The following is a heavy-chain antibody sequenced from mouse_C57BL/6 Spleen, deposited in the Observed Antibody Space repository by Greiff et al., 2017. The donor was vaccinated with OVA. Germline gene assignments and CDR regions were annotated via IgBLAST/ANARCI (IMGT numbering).Heavy chain of an antibody. D-gene: IGHD2-2*01. Sequence: QVQLQQPGAELVRPGSSVKLSCKASGYTFTSYCMDWVQQSPGQGLEWIGNIYPSDSETHYNHKFKDKATLTVDKSTSTAYMQRSSEKDEDTADYDSARAGVTYYFDYGGKGTTLTGSS. V-gene: IGHV1-61*01. CDR3: ARAGVTYYFDY. CDR1: GYTFTSYC. J-gene: IGHJ2*01. CDR2: IYPSDSET.